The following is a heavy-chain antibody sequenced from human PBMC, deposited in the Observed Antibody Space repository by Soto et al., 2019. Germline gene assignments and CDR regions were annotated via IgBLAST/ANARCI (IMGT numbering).Heavy chain of an antibody. CDR3: ARLNGYCISTNCHGYYGMDV. V-gene: IGHV4-39*01. J-gene: IGHJ6*02. D-gene: IGHD2-2*03. CDR1: GGSISSGGYY. Sequence: SETLSLTCTVSGGSISSGGYYWGWIRQSPGKGLEWIGTIYSSENTYYNPSLLSRVTISVDTSKNEFSLGLSSVTAADTAVYYCARLNGYCISTNCHGYYGMDVWGQGTTVTVSS. CDR2: IYSSENT.